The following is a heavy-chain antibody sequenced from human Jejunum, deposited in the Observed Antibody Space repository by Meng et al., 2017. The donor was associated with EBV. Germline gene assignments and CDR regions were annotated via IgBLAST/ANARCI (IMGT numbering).Heavy chain of an antibody. J-gene: IGHJ4*02. D-gene: IGHD3-22*01. V-gene: IGHV1-2*06. CDR2: INPNSGGT. CDR1: GYTFTGYF. CDR3: ARDYSDSSRQGY. Sequence: QVQPVPSGAEVKQPGVLVRVSCKASGYTFTGYFIHWVRQAPGQGLEWMGRINPNSGGTSYTQKFQGRVTMTRDTSITTAYMELSRLGSDDTAVYYCARDYSDSSRQGYWGQGTLVTVSS.